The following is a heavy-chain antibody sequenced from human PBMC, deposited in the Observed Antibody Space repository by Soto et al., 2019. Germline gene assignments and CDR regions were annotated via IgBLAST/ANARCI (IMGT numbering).Heavy chain of an antibody. CDR3: ARGPTYYDFWSGPRYYYGMDV. J-gene: IGHJ6*02. CDR1: CGSISSYY. V-gene: IGHV4-59*01. CDR2: IYYSGST. Sequence: SETLSLTCTVSCGSISSYYWSWIRQPPGKGLEWIGYIYYSGSTNYNPSLKSRVTISVDTSKNQFSLKLSSVTAADTAVYYCARGPTYYDFWSGPRYYYGMDVWGQGTTVTVSS. D-gene: IGHD3-3*01.